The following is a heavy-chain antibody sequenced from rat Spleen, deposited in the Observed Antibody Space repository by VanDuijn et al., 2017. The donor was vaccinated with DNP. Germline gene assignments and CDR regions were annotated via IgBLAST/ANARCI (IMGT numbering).Heavy chain of an antibody. CDR2: INTDDGNT. CDR3: ARQGVYYGLLGYFDY. D-gene: IGHD1-6*01. V-gene: IGHV5-58*01. J-gene: IGHJ2*01. CDR1: GFTISSNW. Sequence: EVQLVETGGGLVQPGRSLKISCVASGFTISSNWMFWVRQAPGKGLEWIASINTDDGNTYYPDSVKGRFTISRDNAKSTLYLQMDSLRSEDTATYYCARQGVYYGLLGYFDYRGQGVMVTVSS.